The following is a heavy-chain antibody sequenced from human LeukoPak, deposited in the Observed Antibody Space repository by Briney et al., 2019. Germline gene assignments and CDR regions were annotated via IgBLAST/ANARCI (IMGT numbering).Heavy chain of an antibody. D-gene: IGHD5-18*01. CDR1: GGSISSGGYY. CDR2: IYYSGST. Sequence: PSQTLSLTCTVSGGSISSGGYYWSWIRQHPGKGLEWIGYIYYSGSTYYNPSLKSRVTISVDTSKNQFSLKLSSVTAADTAVYYCAREGGDGYSNAFDIWGQGTMVTVSS. CDR3: AREGGDGYSNAFDI. J-gene: IGHJ3*02. V-gene: IGHV4-31*03.